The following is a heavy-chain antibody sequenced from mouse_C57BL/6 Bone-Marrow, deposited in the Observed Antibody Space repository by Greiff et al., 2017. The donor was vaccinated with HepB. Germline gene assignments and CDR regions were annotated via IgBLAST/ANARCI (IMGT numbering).Heavy chain of an antibody. CDR2: IYPRSGNT. J-gene: IGHJ2*01. D-gene: IGHD2-14*01. CDR1: GYTFTSYG. CDR3: ARLRYSGGFDY. Sequence: VQLVESGAELARPGASVKLSCKASGYTFTSYGISWVKQRTGQGLEWIGEIYPRSGNTYYNEKFKGKATLTADKSSSTAYMELRSLTSEDSAVYFCARLRYSGGFDYWGQGTTLTVSS. V-gene: IGHV1-81*01.